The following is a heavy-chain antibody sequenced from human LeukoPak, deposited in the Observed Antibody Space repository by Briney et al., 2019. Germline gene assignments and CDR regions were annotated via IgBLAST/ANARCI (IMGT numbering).Heavy chain of an antibody. Sequence: GALRLSCAASGFTFSSYAMSWVRQAPGKGLEWVSAISGSGGSTYYADSVKGRFTISRDNSKNTLYLQMNSLRAEDTAVYYCAKAIPVTRQAYYFDYWGQGTLVTVSS. V-gene: IGHV3-23*01. CDR1: GFTFSSYA. J-gene: IGHJ4*02. CDR3: AKAIPVTRQAYYFDY. CDR2: ISGSGGST. D-gene: IGHD4-11*01.